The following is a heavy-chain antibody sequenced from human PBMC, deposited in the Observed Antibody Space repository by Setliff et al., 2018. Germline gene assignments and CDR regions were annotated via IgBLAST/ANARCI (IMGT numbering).Heavy chain of an antibody. CDR3: ARDLITGTTEYYYGMDV. J-gene: IGHJ6*02. Sequence: SVKVSCKASGGTFSSYAISWVRQAPGQGLEWMGGIIPILGIANYAQKFQGRVTITADKSTSTAYMVLSSLRSEDTAVYYCARDLITGTTEYYYGMDVWGQGTTVTVSS. CDR2: IIPILGIA. CDR1: GGTFSSYA. D-gene: IGHD1-20*01. V-gene: IGHV1-69*10.